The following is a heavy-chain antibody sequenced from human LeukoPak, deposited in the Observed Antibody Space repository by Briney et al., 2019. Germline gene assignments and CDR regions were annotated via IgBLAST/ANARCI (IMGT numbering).Heavy chain of an antibody. CDR2: INHSGST. Sequence: PSETLSLTCAVYGGSFSGYYWSWIRQPPGKGLEWIGEINHSGSTNYNPSLKSRVTISVDTSKNQFSLKLSSVTAADTAVYYCARLMAAAGTRYYYYYYMDVWGKGTTVTISS. CDR1: GGSFSGYY. J-gene: IGHJ6*03. CDR3: ARLMAAAGTRYYYYYYMDV. V-gene: IGHV4-34*01. D-gene: IGHD6-13*01.